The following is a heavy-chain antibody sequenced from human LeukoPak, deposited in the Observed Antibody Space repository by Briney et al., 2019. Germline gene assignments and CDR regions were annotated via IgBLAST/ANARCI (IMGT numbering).Heavy chain of an antibody. CDR3: ARDRDTRVGPTDIDY. V-gene: IGHV3-30*04. CDR2: ISYDGSNK. J-gene: IGHJ4*02. D-gene: IGHD5-18*01. Sequence: PGGSLRLSCAASGFTFSNYAMHWVRQAPGKGLEWVAVISYDGSNKYYADSVKGRFTISRDNSKNTVYLQMNSLRAEDTAVYYCARDRDTRVGPTDIDYWGQGTLLTVSS. CDR1: GFTFSNYA.